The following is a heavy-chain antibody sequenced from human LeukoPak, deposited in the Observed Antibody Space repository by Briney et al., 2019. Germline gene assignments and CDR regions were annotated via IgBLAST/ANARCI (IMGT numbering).Heavy chain of an antibody. J-gene: IGHJ4*02. CDR2: IGSSSSYI. Sequence: GGSLRLSCAASGFTLSSYSMNWVRKAPGKGLEWVSSIGSSSSYIHYTDSVKGRFTISRDNTKKSLYLQMNSLRAEDTAVYYCARDRYDRSGYYDYWGQGTLVTVSS. CDR3: ARDRYDRSGYYDY. CDR1: GFTLSSYS. D-gene: IGHD3-22*01. V-gene: IGHV3-21*01.